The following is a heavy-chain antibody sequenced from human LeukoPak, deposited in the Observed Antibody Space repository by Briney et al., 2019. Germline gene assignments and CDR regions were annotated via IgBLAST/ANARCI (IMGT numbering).Heavy chain of an antibody. CDR3: AKVAYYGSGSSHFDY. D-gene: IGHD3-10*01. V-gene: IGHV3-23*01. Sequence: GGSLRLSCAASGFTFSSYSMNWVRQAPGKGLEWVSAISGSGGSTYYADSVKGRFTISRDNSKNTLYLQMNSLRAEDTAVYYCAKVAYYGSGSSHFDYWGQGTLVTVSS. J-gene: IGHJ4*02. CDR1: GFTFSSYS. CDR2: ISGSGGST.